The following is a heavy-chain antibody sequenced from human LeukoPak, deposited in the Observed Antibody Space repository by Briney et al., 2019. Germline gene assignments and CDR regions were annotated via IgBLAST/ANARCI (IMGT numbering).Heavy chain of an antibody. V-gene: IGHV4-30-2*01. CDR1: GGSISSGAYY. CDR3: ARMMVGSNFAPHYFDY. CDR2: IYHSGST. Sequence: PSETLSLTCTVSGGSISSGAYYWSWIRQPPGKGLEWIGYIYHSGSTYYNPSLSSRVTVSVDRSRNQFSLKLTSVTAADTAVYYCARMMVGSNFAPHYFDYWGQGTLVTVSS. D-gene: IGHD4-11*01. J-gene: IGHJ4*02.